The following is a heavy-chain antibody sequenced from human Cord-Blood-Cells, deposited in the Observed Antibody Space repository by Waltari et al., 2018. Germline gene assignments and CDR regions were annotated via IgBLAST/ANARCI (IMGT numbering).Heavy chain of an antibody. CDR2: IYYSGST. CDR3: ARRGIAAAGDAFDI. D-gene: IGHD6-13*01. V-gene: IGHV4-39*01. Sequence: QLRLLESGPGRVKPSETLSLTCTVSGGSISSSSSYWGWIRQPPGKGLEWIGSIYYSGSTYYNPSLKSRVTISVDTSKNQFSLKLSSVTAADTAVYYCARRGIAAAGDAFDIWGQGTMVTVSS. J-gene: IGHJ3*02. CDR1: GGSISSSSSY.